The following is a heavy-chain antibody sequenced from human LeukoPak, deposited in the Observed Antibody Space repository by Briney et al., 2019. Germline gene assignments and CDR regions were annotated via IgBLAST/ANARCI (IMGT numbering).Heavy chain of an antibody. CDR3: ARARREMVDY. J-gene: IGHJ4*02. V-gene: IGHV4-38-2*02. Sequence: SETLSLTRTVSGYSLSSGYYWGWIRQPPGKGLEWIGSIYHSGSTYYNPSLKSRVTIPVDTPKNQFSLKLSSVTAADTAVYYCARARREMVDYWGQGTLVTVSS. CDR1: GYSLSSGYY. D-gene: IGHD5-24*01. CDR2: IYHSGST.